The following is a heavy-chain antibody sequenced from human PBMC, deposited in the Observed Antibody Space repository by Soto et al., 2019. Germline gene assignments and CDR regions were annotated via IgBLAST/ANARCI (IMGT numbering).Heavy chain of an antibody. V-gene: IGHV3-23*01. CDR3: AKDGTTVTTGYFEL. CDR1: GFTFSTYA. Sequence: PGGSLRLSCTASGFTFSTYAMSWFRQAPGKGLEWVSAISSGGSTYYSDSVKGRFTISRDNSKNTLYLQMNSLRAEDTAIYYCAKDGTTVTTGYFELWGRGTLVTVSS. J-gene: IGHJ2*01. D-gene: IGHD4-17*01. CDR2: ISSGGST.